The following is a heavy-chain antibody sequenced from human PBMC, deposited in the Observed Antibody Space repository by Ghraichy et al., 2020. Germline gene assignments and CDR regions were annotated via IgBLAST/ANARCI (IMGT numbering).Heavy chain of an antibody. D-gene: IGHD6-19*01. CDR1: GFTFNNYA. J-gene: IGHJ4*02. Sequence: LSLTCAASGFTFNNYAMSWVRQAPGKGLEWVSAVSGSGVGTYYADSVKGRFTISRDNSKSTLYLQMNSLRAEDTAVYFCAKGYSSGWGRFDYWGQGTLVTVSS. CDR2: VSGSGVGT. V-gene: IGHV3-23*01. CDR3: AKGYSSGWGRFDY.